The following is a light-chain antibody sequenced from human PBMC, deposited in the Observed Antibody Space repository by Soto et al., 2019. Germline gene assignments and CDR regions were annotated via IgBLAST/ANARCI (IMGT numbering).Light chain of an antibody. Sequence: EIVMTQSPATLSVSPGERATLSCRASQSVSSNLAWYQQKPGQAPRLLIYGASTRATGIPARFSGSGSGTEFTLTTSTLKSEDFAVYSCQQYNNWPPGIFTFGPGTKVDIK. J-gene: IGKJ3*01. CDR3: QQYNNWPPGIFT. CDR1: QSVSSN. CDR2: GAS. V-gene: IGKV3-15*01.